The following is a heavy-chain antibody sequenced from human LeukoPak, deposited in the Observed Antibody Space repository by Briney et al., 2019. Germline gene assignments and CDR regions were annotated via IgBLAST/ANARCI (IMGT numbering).Heavy chain of an antibody. Sequence: AASVKVSCKVSGYTLTELSMHWVRQAPGKGRGWMGGFDPEDGETIYSQKFQGRVTMTEDTSTDTAYMELSSLRSEDTAVYYCATGYCSSTSCYYHFDYWGQGTLVTVSS. CDR3: ATGYCSSTSCYYHFDY. CDR2: FDPEDGET. V-gene: IGHV1-24*01. CDR1: GYTLTELS. D-gene: IGHD2-2*01. J-gene: IGHJ4*02.